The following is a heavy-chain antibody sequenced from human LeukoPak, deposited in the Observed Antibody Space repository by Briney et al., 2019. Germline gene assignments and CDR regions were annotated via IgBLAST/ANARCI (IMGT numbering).Heavy chain of an antibody. D-gene: IGHD6-6*01. V-gene: IGHV3-33*01. Sequence: GGSLRLSCAASGFTFSSYGMHWVRQAPGKGLEWVAVIWYDGSNKYYADSVKGRFTISRDNSKNTLYLQMNSLRAEDTAVYYLGRWIIAAGGGYYYGRDVGGKGTTATVSS. CDR2: IWYDGSNK. CDR1: GFTFSSYG. J-gene: IGHJ6*04. CDR3: GRWIIAAGGGYYYGRDV.